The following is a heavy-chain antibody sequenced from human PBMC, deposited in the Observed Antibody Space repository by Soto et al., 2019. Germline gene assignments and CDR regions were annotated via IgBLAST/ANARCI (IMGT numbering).Heavy chain of an antibody. CDR1: GGSICSSSYY. CDR2: IYYSGST. V-gene: IGHV4-39*01. CDR3: ARHRSVDFWSGYYFDY. D-gene: IGHD3-3*01. Sequence: SETLSLTCTVSGGSICSSSYYWGWKRQPPGKGLEWIGSIYYSGSTYYNPSLKSRVTISVDTSKNQFSLKLSSVTAADTAVYYCARHRSVDFWSGYYFDYWGQGTLVTVSS. J-gene: IGHJ4*02.